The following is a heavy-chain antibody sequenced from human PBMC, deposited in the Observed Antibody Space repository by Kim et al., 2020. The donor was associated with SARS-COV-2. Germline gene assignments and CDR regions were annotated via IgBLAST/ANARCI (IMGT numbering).Heavy chain of an antibody. CDR1: GGSISSSSYY. D-gene: IGHD6-19*01. V-gene: IGHV4-39*01. CDR3: ASTKISGSGWSRYYYYGMDV. CDR2: IYYSGST. J-gene: IGHJ6*02. Sequence: SETLSLTCTVSGGSISSSSYYWGWIRQPPGKGLEWIGSIYYSGSTYYNPSLKSRVTISVDTSKNQFSLKLSSVTAADTAVYYCASTKISGSGWSRYYYYGMDVWGQGTTVTVSS.